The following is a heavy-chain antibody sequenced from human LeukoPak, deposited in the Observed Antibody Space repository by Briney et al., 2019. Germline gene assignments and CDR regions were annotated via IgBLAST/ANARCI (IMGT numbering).Heavy chain of an antibody. CDR3: ARTRSTYYEILTGYPSFDY. CDR2: IIPIFGTA. D-gene: IGHD3-9*01. V-gene: IGHV1-69*05. CDR1: GCTFSSYA. Sequence: GSSEKVSCKASGCTFSSYAISWVRQAPGQGLEWMGGIIPIFGTANYAQKFQGRVTITTDESTSTAYMELSSLRSEVTAVYYCARTRSTYYEILTGYPSFDYWGQGTLVTVSS. J-gene: IGHJ4*02.